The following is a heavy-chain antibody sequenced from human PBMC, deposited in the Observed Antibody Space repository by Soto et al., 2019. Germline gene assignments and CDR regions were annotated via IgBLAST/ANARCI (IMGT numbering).Heavy chain of an antibody. CDR3: TTDRPVGYSGYDDAFDI. D-gene: IGHD5-12*01. V-gene: IGHV3-15*01. J-gene: IGHJ3*02. CDR2: IKSKTDGGTT. CDR1: GFTFSNAW. Sequence: GESLKISCAASGFTFSNAWMSWVRQAPGKGLEWVGRIKSKTDGGTTDYAAPVKGRFTISRDDSKNTLYLQMNSLKTEDTAVYYCTTDRPVGYSGYDDAFDIWGQGTMVTVSS.